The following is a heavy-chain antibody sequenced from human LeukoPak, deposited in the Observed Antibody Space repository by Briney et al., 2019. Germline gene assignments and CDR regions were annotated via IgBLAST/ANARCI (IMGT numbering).Heavy chain of an antibody. D-gene: IGHD2-15*01. CDR3: ARDVPGIYCSGGSCYHDY. J-gene: IGHJ4*02. CDR2: MNPKSGNI. CDR1: GNTFSSYA. Sequence: ASVKVSCKASGNTFSSYAIDWVRQATGQGLEWMGWMNPKSGNIDYAQKLQGRVTMTTDTSTSTAYMELRSLRSDDTAVYYCARDVPGIYCSGGSCYHDYWGQGTLVTVSS. V-gene: IGHV1-8*01.